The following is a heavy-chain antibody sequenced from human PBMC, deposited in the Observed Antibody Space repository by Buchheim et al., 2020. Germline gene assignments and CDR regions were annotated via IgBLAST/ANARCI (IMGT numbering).Heavy chain of an antibody. CDR2: LSYDGSNK. J-gene: IGHJ6*02. V-gene: IGHV3-30*04. Sequence: QVQLVESGGGVVQPGRSLRLSCAASGFTFSSYAMHWVRQAPGKGLEWVAVLSYDGSNKYYADSVKGRFTISRDNSKTRLYLPMNSLRAEDTAVYYCARGQSYYDSSGYYYRNYGMDVWGQGTT. CDR1: GFTFSSYA. CDR3: ARGQSYYDSSGYYYRNYGMDV. D-gene: IGHD3-22*01.